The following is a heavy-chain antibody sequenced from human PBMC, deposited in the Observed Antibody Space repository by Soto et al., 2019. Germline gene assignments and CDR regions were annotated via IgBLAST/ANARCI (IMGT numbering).Heavy chain of an antibody. D-gene: IGHD3-9*01. CDR1: GFTFGTYT. CDR3: TKDRHPDGIWTFDF. V-gene: IGHV3-23*01. Sequence: GVLRLSCAASGFTFGTYTMNWVRQAPGKGLEWVSALGGGGDTHYAESVKGRFTISRDYSKNILLLQMNSLRDEDSAIYYCTKDRHPDGIWTFDFWGQGTLVTVSS. CDR2: LGGGGDT. J-gene: IGHJ4*02.